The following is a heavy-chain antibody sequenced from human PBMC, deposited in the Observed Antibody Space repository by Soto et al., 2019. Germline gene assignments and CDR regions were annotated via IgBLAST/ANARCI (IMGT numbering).Heavy chain of an antibody. V-gene: IGHV3-23*01. CDR2: ISSSGDSA. CDR1: GFIFSAYA. Sequence: GGSLRLSCAASGFIFSAYAMNWVRQAPGKGLEWVSAISSSGDSAYYAESVRGRFTISRDNSINTLYLQMRSLRPEDTAVYYCAHPRGYGVFDAVDIWGQGTMVTVSS. CDR3: AHPRGYGVFDAVDI. J-gene: IGHJ3*02. D-gene: IGHD4-17*01.